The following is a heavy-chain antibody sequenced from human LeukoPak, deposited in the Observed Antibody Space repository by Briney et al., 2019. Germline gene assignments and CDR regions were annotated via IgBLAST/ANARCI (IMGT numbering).Heavy chain of an antibody. CDR1: GGSISSGGYS. D-gene: IGHD5-24*01. V-gene: IGHV4-30-2*01. J-gene: IGHJ3*02. CDR3: ARGVREISDAFDI. Sequence: SQTLSLTCAVSGGSISSGGYSWSWIRQPPGKGLEWIGYIYHSGSTYCNPSLKSRVTISVDRSKNQFSLKLSSVTAADTAVYYCARGVREISDAFDIWGQGTMVTVSS. CDR2: IYHSGST.